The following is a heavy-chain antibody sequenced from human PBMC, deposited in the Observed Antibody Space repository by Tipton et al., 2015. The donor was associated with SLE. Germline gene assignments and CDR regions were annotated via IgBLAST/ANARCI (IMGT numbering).Heavy chain of an antibody. CDR2: VYSTGST. CDR1: GDSITGYY. Sequence: TLSLTCTVSGDSITGYYWSWIRQPAGKGLEWIGRVYSTGSTDYNPSLKSRLTISVDTSKNHFSLKLTSVTAADTAVYYCARHPGDGAFDIWGRGTMVTVSS. J-gene: IGHJ3*02. V-gene: IGHV4-4*07. CDR3: ARHPGDGAFDI. D-gene: IGHD5-24*01.